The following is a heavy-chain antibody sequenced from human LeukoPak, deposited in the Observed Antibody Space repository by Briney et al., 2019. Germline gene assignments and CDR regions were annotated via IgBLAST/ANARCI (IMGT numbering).Heavy chain of an antibody. V-gene: IGHV4-61*02. CDR1: GGSISSDSYH. CDR2: IYTSGST. Sequence: PSETLSLTCTVSGGSISSDSYHWSWVRPPAEKGLEWIGRIYTSGSTNHNPSLKSRVTISVDTSKNQFSLNLSSVSAADTGVYYCARQQWGIYYMDVWGKGTTVAICS. D-gene: IGHD6-19*01. CDR3: ARQQWGIYYMDV. J-gene: IGHJ6*03.